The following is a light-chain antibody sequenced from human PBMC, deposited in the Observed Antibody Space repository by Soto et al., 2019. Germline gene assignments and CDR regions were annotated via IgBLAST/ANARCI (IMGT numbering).Light chain of an antibody. Sequence: DIQMTQSPSTVSASVGDGVTITCRASQSISTWLAWYQQKPGKAPNLLIYDASTLESGGPSGFSGSGSGTEFTLTISSLQPVDSATYYCQQYNSYPYTFGQGTKLEIK. CDR3: QQYNSYPYT. V-gene: IGKV1-5*01. CDR1: QSISTW. CDR2: DAS. J-gene: IGKJ2*01.